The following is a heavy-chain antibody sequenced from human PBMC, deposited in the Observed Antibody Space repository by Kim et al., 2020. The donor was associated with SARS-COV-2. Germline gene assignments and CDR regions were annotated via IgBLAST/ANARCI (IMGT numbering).Heavy chain of an antibody. D-gene: IGHD1-1*01. CDR1: GFTFSSYW. CDR2: IKQDGSEK. Sequence: GGSLRLSCAASGFTFSSYWMSWVRQAPGKGLEWVANIKQDGSEKYYVDSVKGRFTISRDNAKNSLYLQMNSLRAEDTAVYYCARDPLSIDWTHYYYYMDVWGKGTTVTVSS. J-gene: IGHJ6*03. V-gene: IGHV3-7*01. CDR3: ARDPLSIDWTHYYYYMDV.